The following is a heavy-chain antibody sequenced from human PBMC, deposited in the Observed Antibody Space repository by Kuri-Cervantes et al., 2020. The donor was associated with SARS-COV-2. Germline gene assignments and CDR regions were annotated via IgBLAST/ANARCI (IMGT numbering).Heavy chain of an antibody. V-gene: IGHV1-69*13. CDR2: IIPIFGTA. J-gene: IGHJ4*02. Sequence: SVKVSCKASGGTFSSYAISWVRQAPGQGLEWMGGIIPIFGTANYAQKFQGRVMITADESTSTAYMELSSLRSEDTAVYYCATPERGYSYGGYFDYWGQGTLVTVSS. D-gene: IGHD5-18*01. CDR1: GGTFSSYA. CDR3: ATPERGYSYGGYFDY.